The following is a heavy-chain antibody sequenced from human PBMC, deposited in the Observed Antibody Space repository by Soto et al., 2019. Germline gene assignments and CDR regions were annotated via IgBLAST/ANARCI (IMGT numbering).Heavy chain of an antibody. D-gene: IGHD3-10*01. Sequence: PGESLKISCKGSGYSFTSFWIGWVRQMPGKGLEWMGIIYPGDSDTRYSPSFQGQVTISADKSISTAYLQWSSLKASDTAMYYCARSLNWFSSDYYYGMDVWGQGTTVTVSS. V-gene: IGHV5-51*01. CDR3: ARSLNWFSSDYYYGMDV. CDR1: GYSFTSFW. J-gene: IGHJ6*02. CDR2: IYPGDSDT.